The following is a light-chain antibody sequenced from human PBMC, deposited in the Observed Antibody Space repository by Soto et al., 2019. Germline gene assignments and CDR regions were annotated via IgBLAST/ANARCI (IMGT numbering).Light chain of an antibody. V-gene: IGLV2-23*03. CDR3: CSYAGSSTLVV. CDR2: EGS. Sequence: QSALTQPASVSGSPGQSITISCTGTRSDVGSYNLVSWYQPHPGKAPKLMIYEGSKRPSGVSNRFSGSKCGNTASLTISGLQVGDEANYYCCSYAGSSTLVVFGGGIKLTVL. CDR1: RSDVGSYNL. J-gene: IGLJ3*02.